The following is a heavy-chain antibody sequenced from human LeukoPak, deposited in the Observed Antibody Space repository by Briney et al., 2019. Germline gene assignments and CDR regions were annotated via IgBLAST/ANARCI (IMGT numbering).Heavy chain of an antibody. J-gene: IGHJ4*02. V-gene: IGHV4-4*07. D-gene: IGHD3-3*01. CDR3: ARDLGFWSGPDY. Sequence: SETLSLTCTVSGXSISSYYWSWIRQPAGKGLQWIGRIYSSGSTNYNPSLKSRVTMSVDTSKNQFSLRLSSVAVADTAVYYCARDLGFWSGPDYWGQGTLVTVSS. CDR2: IYSSGST. CDR1: GXSISSYY.